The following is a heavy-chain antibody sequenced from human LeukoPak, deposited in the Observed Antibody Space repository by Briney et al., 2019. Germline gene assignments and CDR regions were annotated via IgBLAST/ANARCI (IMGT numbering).Heavy chain of an antibody. CDR3: ARAEYSSSFSDY. J-gene: IGHJ4*02. D-gene: IGHD6-13*01. CDR2: ISSSSSYI. CDR1: GFTFSSYS. V-gene: IGHV3-21*01. Sequence: GGARRHSCAASGFTFSSYSMNWVRQAPGKGLEWVSSISSSSSYIYYADSVKGRFTISRDNAKNSLYLQMNSLRAEDTAVYYCARAEYSSSFSDYWGQGTLVTVSS.